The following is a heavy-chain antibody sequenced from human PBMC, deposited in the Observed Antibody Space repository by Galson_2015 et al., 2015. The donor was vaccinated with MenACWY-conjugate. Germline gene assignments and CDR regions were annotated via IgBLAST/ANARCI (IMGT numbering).Heavy chain of an antibody. V-gene: IGHV3-23*01. D-gene: IGHD6-13*01. Sequence: SLRLSCAASGFTFNNYAMSWFRHPPGRGLEWVSAINGDDDQPFYAEAVKGRFTVARDSARNTVYLQMKSLRPEDTAIYYCAKRIAPSGAPYYFDSWGQGTLVTVSS. CDR1: GFTFNNYA. CDR2: INGDDDQP. J-gene: IGHJ4*02. CDR3: AKRIAPSGAPYYFDS.